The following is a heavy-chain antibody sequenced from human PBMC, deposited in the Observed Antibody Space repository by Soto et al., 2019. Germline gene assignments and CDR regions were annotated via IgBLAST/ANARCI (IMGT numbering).Heavy chain of an antibody. V-gene: IGHV4-39*01. CDR1: GGSISSSSYY. CDR3: ARSPASYFFDY. D-gene: IGHD2-2*01. CDR2: IYYSGST. J-gene: IGHJ4*02. Sequence: SETLSLTCTVSGGSISSSSYYWGWIRQPPGKGLEWIGSIYYSGSTYYNPSLKSRVTISVDTSKNQFSLKLSSVTAADTAVYYCARSPASYFFDYWGQGTLVTVSP.